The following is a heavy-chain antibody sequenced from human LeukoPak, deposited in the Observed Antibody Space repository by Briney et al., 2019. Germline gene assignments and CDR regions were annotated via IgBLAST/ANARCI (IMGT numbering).Heavy chain of an antibody. CDR3: SRNGLVDFDY. J-gene: IGHJ4*02. CDR2: IRRRAYGGAA. V-gene: IGHV3-49*04. Sequence: GGSLRLSCTTSGFAFDDFAMSWVRQPAGKGLEWVGFIRRRAYGGAAEYAASVKGRFIISRDGSKGIAYLQMNSLKTEDTAVYYCSRNGLVDFDYWGQGSRVIVSP. CDR1: GFAFDDFA.